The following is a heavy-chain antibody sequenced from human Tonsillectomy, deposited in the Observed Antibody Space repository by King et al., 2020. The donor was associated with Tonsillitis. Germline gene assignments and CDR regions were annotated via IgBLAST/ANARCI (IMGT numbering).Heavy chain of an antibody. CDR1: GYTFTDYY. J-gene: IGHJ4*02. Sequence: QLVQSGAEVKKPGASVTVSCKASGYTFTDYYIHWVRQAPGQGLEWMGRINPDGGRTTYAPKSQGRVTMTTDTSTTTVYMELSSLRSEDTAIYFCTRDLTGYDPFDYWGQGTLVTVSS. CDR3: TRDLTGYDPFDY. CDR2: INPDGGRT. D-gene: IGHD2-2*01. V-gene: IGHV1-46*01.